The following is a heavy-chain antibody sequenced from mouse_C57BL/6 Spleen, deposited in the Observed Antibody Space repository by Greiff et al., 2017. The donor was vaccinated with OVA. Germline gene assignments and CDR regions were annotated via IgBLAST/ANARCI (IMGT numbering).Heavy chain of an antibody. Sequence: LQESGAELVRPGASVTLSCKASGYTFTDYEMHWVKQTPVHGLEWIGAIDPETGGTAYNQKFKGKAILTADKSSSTAYMELRSLTSEDSAVYYCTRFVVGFDYWGQGTTLTVSS. J-gene: IGHJ2*01. CDR3: TRFVVGFDY. D-gene: IGHD1-1*01. CDR2: IDPETGGT. V-gene: IGHV1-15*01. CDR1: GYTFTDYE.